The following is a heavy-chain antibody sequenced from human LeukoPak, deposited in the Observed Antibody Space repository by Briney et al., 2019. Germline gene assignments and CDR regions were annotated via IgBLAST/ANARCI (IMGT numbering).Heavy chain of an antibody. CDR2: ISPYNGNT. CDR3: AREGYCSGGSCHSGIIDC. J-gene: IGHJ4*02. V-gene: IGHV1-18*01. CDR1: GYTFITYG. Sequence: GASVKVSFKASGYTFITYGISWARQAPGQGLEWMGWISPYNGNTNYAQKIQGRLTMTTDTSTSTAYMELRSLRSDDTAVYYCAREGYCSGGSCHSGIIDCWGQGTLVTVSS. D-gene: IGHD2-15*01.